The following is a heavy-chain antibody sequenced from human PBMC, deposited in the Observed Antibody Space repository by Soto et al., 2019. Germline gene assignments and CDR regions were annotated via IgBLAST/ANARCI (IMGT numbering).Heavy chain of an antibody. CDR1: GFTVSSNY. Sequence: PGGSLRLSCAASGFTVSSNYMSWVRQAPGKGLEWVSVIYSGGSTYYAESVKGRFTISRHNSKNTLYLQMNSLRAEDTAVYYCARSAAAGPYYYYYMDVWGQGSTVTVSS. V-gene: IGHV3-53*04. CDR2: IYSGGST. D-gene: IGHD6-13*01. J-gene: IGHJ6*03. CDR3: ARSAAAGPYYYYYMDV.